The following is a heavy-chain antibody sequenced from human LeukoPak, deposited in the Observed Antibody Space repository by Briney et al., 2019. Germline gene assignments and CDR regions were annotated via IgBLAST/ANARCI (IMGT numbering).Heavy chain of an antibody. CDR3: ARVSRPYTYHYDSRRAFDI. Sequence: SETLPLTCAVYGGSFSGYYWSWIRQPPGKGLEWIGEINHSGSTNYNPSLKSRVTISVDTSKNQFSLKLSSVTAADTAVYYCARVSRPYTYHYDSRRAFDIWGQGTMVTVSS. J-gene: IGHJ3*02. V-gene: IGHV4-34*01. CDR2: INHSGST. CDR1: GGSFSGYY. D-gene: IGHD3-22*01.